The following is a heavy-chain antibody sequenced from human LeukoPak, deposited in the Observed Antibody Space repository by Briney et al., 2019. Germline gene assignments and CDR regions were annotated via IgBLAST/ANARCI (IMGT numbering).Heavy chain of an antibody. Sequence: SETLSLTCAVYGGSFSGYYWSWIRQPPGKGLEWIGEINHSGSTNYNPSLKSRVTISVDTSKNQFSLKLSSVTAADTAVYYCARGAGTTGYWGQGTLVTVSS. CDR2: INHSGST. CDR3: ARGAGTTGY. V-gene: IGHV4-34*01. J-gene: IGHJ4*02. D-gene: IGHD1-14*01. CDR1: GGSFSGYY.